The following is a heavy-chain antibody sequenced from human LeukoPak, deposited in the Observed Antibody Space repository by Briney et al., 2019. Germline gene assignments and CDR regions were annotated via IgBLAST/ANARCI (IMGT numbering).Heavy chain of an antibody. V-gene: IGHV3-30*04. J-gene: IGHJ4*02. CDR2: ISYDGSNK. D-gene: IGHD3-22*01. CDR3: ARGWAREWLLLMN. Sequence: GGSLRLSCAASGFTFSSYAMHWVRQAPGKGLEWVAVISYDGSNKYYADSVKGRFTISRDNSKNTLYLQMNSLRAEDTAVYYCARGWAREWLLLMNWGQGTLVTVSS. CDR1: GFTFSSYA.